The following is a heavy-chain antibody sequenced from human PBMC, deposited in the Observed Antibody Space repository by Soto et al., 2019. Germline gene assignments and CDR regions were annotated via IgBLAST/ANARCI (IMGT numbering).Heavy chain of an antibody. V-gene: IGHV4-59*01. CDR1: CGSISSYY. Sequence: SETLSLTCTVSCGSISSYYWSWIRQPPGKGLEWIGYIYYSGSTNYNPSLKSRVTISVDTSKSQFSLKLSSVTAADTAVYYCARDGTAMVPSYGMDVWGQGTTVTVSS. CDR3: ARDGTAMVPSYGMDV. D-gene: IGHD5-18*01. J-gene: IGHJ6*02. CDR2: IYYSGST.